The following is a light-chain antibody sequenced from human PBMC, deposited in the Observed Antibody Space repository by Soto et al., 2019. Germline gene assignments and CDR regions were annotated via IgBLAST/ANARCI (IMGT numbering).Light chain of an antibody. Sequence: IMLTQSPATVSLTPGERVTLSCRASQSVNIYLAWYQQKPGQAPGLLIYDASNRATGVPARFSGSGSGTDFTLTISSLESEDFAVYYCQQRANWPLTFGGGTKVDI. CDR1: QSVNIY. CDR3: QQRANWPLT. J-gene: IGKJ4*01. V-gene: IGKV3-11*01. CDR2: DAS.